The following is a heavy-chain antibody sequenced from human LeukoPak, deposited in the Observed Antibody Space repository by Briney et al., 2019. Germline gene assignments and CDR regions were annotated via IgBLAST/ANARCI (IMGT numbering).Heavy chain of an antibody. D-gene: IGHD3-3*01. Sequence: SGGSLRLSCAASGFTFSNAWMNWVRQAPGKGLEWVGRIKSKTDGGTTDYAAPVKGRFTISRDDSKNTLYLQMNSLKTEDTAVYYCTTDRLSDFWSGYNPINYYGMDVWGQGITVTVSS. CDR3: TTDRLSDFWSGYNPINYYGMDV. CDR2: IKSKTDGGTT. J-gene: IGHJ6*02. V-gene: IGHV3-15*07. CDR1: GFTFSNAW.